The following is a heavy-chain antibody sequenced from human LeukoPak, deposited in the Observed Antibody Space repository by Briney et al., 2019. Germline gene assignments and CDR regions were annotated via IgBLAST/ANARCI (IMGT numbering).Heavy chain of an antibody. D-gene: IGHD3-16*01. V-gene: IGHV3-21*01. Sequence: PGGSLRLSCAASGFTFGSYSMNWVRQAPGKGLEWVSSISSSSSYIHYADSVKGRLTISRDNTKNSLYLQMNSLRAEDTAVYYCARERYYDYVWGIDRDGAFDLWGQGTMVTVS. J-gene: IGHJ3*01. CDR3: ARERYYDYVWGIDRDGAFDL. CDR1: GFTFGSYS. CDR2: ISSSSSYI.